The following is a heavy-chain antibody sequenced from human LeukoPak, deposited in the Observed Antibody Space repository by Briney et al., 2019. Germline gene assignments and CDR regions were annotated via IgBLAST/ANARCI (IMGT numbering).Heavy chain of an antibody. CDR1: GGSISSYY. Sequence: SETLSLTCTVSGGSISSYYWSWIRQPPGKGLEWIGYIYYSGSTNYNPSLKSRGTISVDTSKNQFSLKLSSVTAADTAVYYCARESQREPGAFDIWGQGTMVTVSS. J-gene: IGHJ3*02. D-gene: IGHD1-1*01. CDR2: IYYSGST. CDR3: ARESQREPGAFDI. V-gene: IGHV4-59*01.